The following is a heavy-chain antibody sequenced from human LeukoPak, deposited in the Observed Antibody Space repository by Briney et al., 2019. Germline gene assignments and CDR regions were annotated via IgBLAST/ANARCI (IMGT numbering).Heavy chain of an antibody. CDR1: GYTFTSYG. V-gene: IGHV1-2*02. CDR3: ARDLAHNWNPYYMDV. CDR2: INPYNGDT. J-gene: IGHJ6*03. D-gene: IGHD1-20*01. Sequence: ASVKVSCKASGYTFTSYGISWVRQAPGQGLEWMGSINPYNGDTNYAQKFQGRVTMTRDTSISTASVELSRLRFGDTAVYYCARDLAHNWNPYYMDVWGTGTTVTVSS.